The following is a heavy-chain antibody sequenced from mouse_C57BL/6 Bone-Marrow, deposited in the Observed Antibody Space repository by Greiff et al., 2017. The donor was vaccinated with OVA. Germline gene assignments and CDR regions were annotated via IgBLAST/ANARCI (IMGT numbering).Heavy chain of an antibody. D-gene: IGHD2-4*01. V-gene: IGHV1-55*01. Sequence: VKLQQPGAELVKPGASVKMSCKASGYTFTSYWITWVKQRPGQGLEWIGDIYPGSGSTNYNEKFKSKATLTVDTSSSTAYMQLSSLTSEDSAVYYCARRGHDYGLFAYWGQGTLVTVSA. CDR1: GYTFTSYW. J-gene: IGHJ3*01. CDR3: ARRGHDYGLFAY. CDR2: IYPGSGST.